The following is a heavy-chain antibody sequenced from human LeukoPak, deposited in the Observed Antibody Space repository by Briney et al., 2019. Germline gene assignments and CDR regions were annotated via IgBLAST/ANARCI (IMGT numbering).Heavy chain of an antibody. CDR2: ISWNSGSI. V-gene: IGHV3-9*01. CDR1: GFTFDDYA. Sequence: GGSLRLSCAASGFTFDDYAMHWVRQAPGKGLEWVSGISWNSGSIGYADSVKGRSTISRDNAKNSLYLQMNSLRAEDTALYYCAKDMRGSYYYFDYWGQGTLVTVSS. CDR3: AKDMRGSYYYFDY. J-gene: IGHJ4*02. D-gene: IGHD1-26*01.